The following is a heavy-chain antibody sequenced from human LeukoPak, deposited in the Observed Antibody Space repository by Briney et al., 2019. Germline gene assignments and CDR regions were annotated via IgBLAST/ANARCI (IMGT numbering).Heavy chain of an antibody. CDR2: ISGDGGIT. CDR1: GFTFSTYV. V-gene: IGHV3-23*01. Sequence: GGSLRLSCAASGFTFSTYVMSWVRQAPGKGLEWVSAISGDGGITYYADSVRGRFTISRDNSKSTLYLQMNSLRAEDTAVYYCAKSSGPGGYYYYGMDVWGQGTTVTVSS. CDR3: AKSSGPGGYYYYGMDV. D-gene: IGHD3-22*01. J-gene: IGHJ6*02.